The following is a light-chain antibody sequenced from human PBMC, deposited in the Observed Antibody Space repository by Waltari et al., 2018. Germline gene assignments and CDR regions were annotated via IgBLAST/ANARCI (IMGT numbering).Light chain of an antibody. CDR3: QHYVRLPAT. V-gene: IGKV3-20*01. Sequence: EIVLTQSPGTLSLSPGERVTLSCRASQSVSRSLAWYQQKPGQAPRLLIYAASSRATGIPGRVSGSGYGTDFSLTISRLEPEDVAVYYCQHYVRLPATFGQGTKVEI. CDR2: AAS. CDR1: QSVSRS. J-gene: IGKJ1*01.